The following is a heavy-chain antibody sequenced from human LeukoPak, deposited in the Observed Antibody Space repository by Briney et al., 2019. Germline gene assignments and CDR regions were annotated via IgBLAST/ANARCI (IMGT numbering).Heavy chain of an antibody. D-gene: IGHD5-18*01. J-gene: IGHJ4*02. CDR3: AKDGYSYGYTYYFDY. CDR2: ISGSGGST. Sequence: GGSLRLYCAASGFTFSSYAMSWVRQSPGKGLEWVSAISGSGGSTYYADSVKGRFTISRDNSKNTLYLQMNSLRAEDTAVYYCAKDGYSYGYTYYFDYWGQGTLVTVSS. CDR1: GFTFSSYA. V-gene: IGHV3-23*01.